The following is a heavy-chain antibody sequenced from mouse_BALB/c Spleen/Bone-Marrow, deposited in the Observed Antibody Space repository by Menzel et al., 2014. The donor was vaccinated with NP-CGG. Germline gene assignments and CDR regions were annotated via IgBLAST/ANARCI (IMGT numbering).Heavy chain of an antibody. CDR3: ARGGHGSY. V-gene: IGHV1-54*03. J-gene: IGHJ2*01. Sequence: VMLVESGAELVRPGTSVKVSCKASGYAFTNYLIEWVKQRPGQGLEWIGVINPGSGGTNYNEKFKGKATLTADNSSNTAYMHLSSLTSDDSAVYFCARGGHGSYWGQGTTLTVPS. D-gene: IGHD2-2*01. CDR2: INPGSGGT. CDR1: GYAFTNYL.